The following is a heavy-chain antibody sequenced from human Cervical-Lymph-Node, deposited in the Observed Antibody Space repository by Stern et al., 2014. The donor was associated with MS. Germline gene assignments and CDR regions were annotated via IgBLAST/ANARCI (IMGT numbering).Heavy chain of an antibody. CDR1: GDSISDYY. CDR2: IYYGST. J-gene: IGHJ4*02. D-gene: IGHD4-17*01. CDR3: ARWGTTVTFRTFDF. Sequence: QLQLQESGPGLVKPSETLSLTCAVSGDSISDYYWNWIRQPPGKGLEWIGYIYYGSTNYTPSLRSRATLSVDTFKNQFPLKLTSGPPANTAIYYCARWGTTVTFRTFDFWGQGTLVTVSS. V-gene: IGHV4-59*01.